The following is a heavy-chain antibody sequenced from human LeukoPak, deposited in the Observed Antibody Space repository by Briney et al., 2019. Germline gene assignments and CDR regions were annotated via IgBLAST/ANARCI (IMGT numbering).Heavy chain of an antibody. J-gene: IGHJ4*02. CDR1: GFTFSSYW. D-gene: IGHD3-10*01. V-gene: IGHV3-74*01. Sequence: PGGSLRLSCAASGFTFSSYWMHWVRQAPGKGLVRVSRINSDGSSTTYADSVKGRFTISRDNAKNTLYLQMNSLRAEDTAVYYCARALYGNYFDYWGQGTLVTVSS. CDR2: INSDGSST. CDR3: ARALYGNYFDY.